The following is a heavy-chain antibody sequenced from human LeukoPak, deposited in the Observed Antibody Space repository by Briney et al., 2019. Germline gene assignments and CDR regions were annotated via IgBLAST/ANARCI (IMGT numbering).Heavy chain of an antibody. J-gene: IGHJ4*02. V-gene: IGHV3-23*01. CDR1: GFSFTDYS. CDR2: ISTTGGST. D-gene: IGHD4-23*01. CDR3: AKDWTTVVTPKGYYFDS. Sequence: PGGSLRLSCEASGFSFTDYSMSWVRQAPGKGLEWVSAISTTGGSTYYADSVKGRFTVSRDNSKNTLSLQMDSLRVEDTALYYCAKDWTTVVTPKGYYFDSWGQGTLVTVSS.